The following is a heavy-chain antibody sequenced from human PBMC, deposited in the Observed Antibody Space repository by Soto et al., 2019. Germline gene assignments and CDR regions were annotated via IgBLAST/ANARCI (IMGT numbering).Heavy chain of an antibody. CDR1: RDTFTSYY. Sequence: GASVKVSCKAPRDTFTSYYINWVRQAPGQGLEWMGVINPHGGSTAYAQKFKGRVTLTRDTSASTVYMEVSSLTSEDTAVYFCVSRIPSWVFDYWGQGTLVTVSS. J-gene: IGHJ4*01. D-gene: IGHD3-16*01. CDR2: INPHGGST. V-gene: IGHV1-46*01. CDR3: VSRIPSWVFDY.